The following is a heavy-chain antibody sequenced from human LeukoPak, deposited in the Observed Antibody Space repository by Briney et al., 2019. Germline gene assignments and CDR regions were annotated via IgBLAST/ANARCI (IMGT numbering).Heavy chain of an antibody. CDR3: ARHYYFDY. CDR2: IYYSGST. CDR1: GGSFSGYY. V-gene: IGHV4-59*12. J-gene: IGHJ4*02. Sequence: SETLSLTCGVYGGSFSGYYWTWIRQPPGKGLEWIGYIYYSGSTNYNPSLKSRVTISVDTSKNQFSLKLSSVTAADTAVYYCARHYYFDYWGQGTLVTVSS. D-gene: IGHD3-10*01.